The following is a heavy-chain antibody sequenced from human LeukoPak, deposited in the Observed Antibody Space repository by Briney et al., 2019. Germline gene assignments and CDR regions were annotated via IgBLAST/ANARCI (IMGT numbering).Heavy chain of an antibody. D-gene: IGHD6-13*01. CDR2: INCGNGKT. J-gene: IGHJ4*02. V-gene: IGHV1-3*01. CDR1: GYSFNDYA. CDR3: ARSIWYNRQYYFDS. Sequence: ASVKVSCKASGYSFNDYAMQWVRQAPGQRLEWMGWINCGNGKTKYSEKFQGRVTITRDQSATTAYMDLNSLRSEDTAVYYCARSIWYNRQYYFDSWGQGTLSLSPQ.